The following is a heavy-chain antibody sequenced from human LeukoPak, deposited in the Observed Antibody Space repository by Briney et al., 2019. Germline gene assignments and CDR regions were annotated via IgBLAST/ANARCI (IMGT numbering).Heavy chain of an antibody. CDR1: KFTFSSYA. V-gene: IGHV3-23*01. CDR3: ARSGYCTGPSCYYDY. J-gene: IGHJ4*02. CDR2: ITGSGTGT. Sequence: GGSLRLSCAASKFTFSSYAMTWVRQAPGRGLQWVSTITGSGTGTFYADSVKGRFTISRDNSKNTLYLQMNSLRAEDTAVFYCARSGYCTGPSCYYDYWGQGTLVTVSS. D-gene: IGHD2-2*01.